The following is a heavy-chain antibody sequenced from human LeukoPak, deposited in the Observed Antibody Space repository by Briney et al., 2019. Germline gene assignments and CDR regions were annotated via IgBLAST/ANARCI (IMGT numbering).Heavy chain of an antibody. CDR1: GFTFSSYA. V-gene: IGHV1-46*01. J-gene: IGHJ4*02. CDR3: ARGEAWIQLWSRADFDY. Sequence: PGGSLRLSCAASGFTFSSYAMHWVRQAPGQGLEWMGIINPSGGSTSYAQKFQGRVTMTRDTSTSTVYMELSSLRSEDTAVYYCARGEAWIQLWSRADFDYWGQGTLVTVSS. D-gene: IGHD5-18*01. CDR2: INPSGGST.